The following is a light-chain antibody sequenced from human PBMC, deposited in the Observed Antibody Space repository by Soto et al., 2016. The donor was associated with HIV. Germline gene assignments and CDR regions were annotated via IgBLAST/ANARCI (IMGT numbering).Light chain of an antibody. CDR2: QDN. Sequence: YVLTQPPSVSVSPGQTASITCSGDRLGEKYISWYQQKSGQSPVLLLYQDNKRPSGILERFSGSNSGNTATLTISGTQAMDEADYYCQAWDSSTGVFGTGTKVTVL. V-gene: IGLV3-1*01. J-gene: IGLJ1*01. CDR1: RLGEKY. CDR3: QAWDSSTGV.